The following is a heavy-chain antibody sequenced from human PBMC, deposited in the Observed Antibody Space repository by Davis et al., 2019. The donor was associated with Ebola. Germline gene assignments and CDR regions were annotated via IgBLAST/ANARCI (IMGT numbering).Heavy chain of an antibody. CDR2: IWYDGSNK. CDR1: GFTFSSYG. D-gene: IGHD4-11*01. V-gene: IGHV3-33*01. Sequence: GESLKISCAASGFTFSSYGMHWVRQAPGKGLEWVAVIWYDGSNKYYADSLKGRFTISRDNSKNTLYLQMNSLRAEDTAVYYCARQGSNRNFDYWGQGTLVTVSS. J-gene: IGHJ4*02. CDR3: ARQGSNRNFDY.